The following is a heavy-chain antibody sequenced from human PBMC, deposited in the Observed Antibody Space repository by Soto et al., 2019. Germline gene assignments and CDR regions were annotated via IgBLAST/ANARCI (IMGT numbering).Heavy chain of an antibody. J-gene: IGHJ4*02. Sequence: GGSLRLSCAASGFTFSGKTMYWVRQAPGKGLEWVALIAPDASQIYYADSVKGRFTISRDNSKNTLYLQMSSLRSEDTAVYYCASHEVPAAHFDYWGQGTLVTVSS. CDR2: IAPDASQI. CDR1: GFTFSGKT. D-gene: IGHD2-2*01. CDR3: ASHEVPAAHFDY. V-gene: IGHV3-30-3*01.